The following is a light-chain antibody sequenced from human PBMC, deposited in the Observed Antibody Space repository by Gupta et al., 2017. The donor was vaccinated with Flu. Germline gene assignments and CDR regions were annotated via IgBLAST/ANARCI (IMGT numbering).Light chain of an antibody. CDR1: SSDVGSYNL. CDR2: EGS. Sequence: QSALTQPASVSGSPGPSLTISCTGTSSDVGSYNLVSWYQQHPGKAPKLMIYEGSKRPSGVSNRFSGSKSGNTASLTISGLQAEDEADYYCCSYAGSVFGGGTKLTVL. CDR3: CSYAGSV. J-gene: IGLJ2*01. V-gene: IGLV2-23*01.